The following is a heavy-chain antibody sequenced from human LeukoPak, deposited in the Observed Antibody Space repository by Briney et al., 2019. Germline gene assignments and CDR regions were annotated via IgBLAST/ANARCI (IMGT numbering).Heavy chain of an antibody. V-gene: IGHV4-59*08. D-gene: IGHD3-9*01. Sequence: SETLSLTCTVSGSSISSYYWSWIRQPPGRGLEWIGYIYYSGSTNYNPSLKSRVTISVDTSKNQFSLKLSSVTAADTAVYYCASSSVLRYFDWLSSGMGYYYYGMDVWGQGTTVTVSS. CDR2: IYYSGST. CDR1: GSSISSYY. J-gene: IGHJ6*02. CDR3: ASSSVLRYFDWLSSGMGYYYYGMDV.